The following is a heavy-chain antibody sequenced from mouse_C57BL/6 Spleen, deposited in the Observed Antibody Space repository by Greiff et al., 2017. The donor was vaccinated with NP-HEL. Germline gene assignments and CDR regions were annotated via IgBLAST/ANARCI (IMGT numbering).Heavy chain of an antibody. CDR2: IWTGGGT. CDR1: GFSLTSYA. V-gene: IGHV2-9-1*01. J-gene: IGHJ4*01. D-gene: IGHD2-4*01. Sequence: QVQLQQSGPGLVAPSQSLSITCTVSGFSLTSYAISWVRQPPGKGLEWLGVIWTGGGTKYNSALKSRLSISKDNSKSQVFLKMNSLQTDDTARYYCARKGSYDYDGDYAMDYWGQGTSVTVSS. CDR3: ARKGSYDYDGDYAMDY.